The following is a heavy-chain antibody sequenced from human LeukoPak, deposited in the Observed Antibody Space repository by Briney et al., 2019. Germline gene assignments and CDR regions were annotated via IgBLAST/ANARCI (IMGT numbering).Heavy chain of an antibody. J-gene: IGHJ4*02. CDR3: AREFQDIVVVPAAPGDY. Sequence: ASVKVSCKASGYTFTGYYMHWVRQAPGQGLEWMGWINPNSGGTDYAQKFQGRVTMTRDTSISTAYMELSRLRSDDTAVYYCAREFQDIVVVPAAPGDYWGQGTLVTVSS. D-gene: IGHD2-2*01. V-gene: IGHV1-2*02. CDR1: GYTFTGYY. CDR2: INPNSGGT.